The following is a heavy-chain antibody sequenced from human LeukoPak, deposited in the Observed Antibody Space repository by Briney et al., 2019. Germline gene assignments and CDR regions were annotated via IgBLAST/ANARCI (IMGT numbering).Heavy chain of an antibody. D-gene: IGHD3-22*01. CDR3: AKEGYDSSGYRYYFDY. Sequence: GGSLRLSCAASGFTFSCYAMGWVRQAPGKGLEWVFTLNGSGGSKYYAEFVKGRFTISRDNSKNTLYLQMNSLRAEDTAVYYCAKEGYDSSGYRYYFDYWGQGTLVTVSS. CDR2: LNGSGGSK. V-gene: IGHV3-23*01. J-gene: IGHJ4*02. CDR1: GFTFSCYA.